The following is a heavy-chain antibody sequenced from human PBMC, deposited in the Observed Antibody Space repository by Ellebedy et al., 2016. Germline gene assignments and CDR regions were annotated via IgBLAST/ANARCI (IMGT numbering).Heavy chain of an antibody. CDR3: AKGRDEAKTGY. J-gene: IGHJ4*02. V-gene: IGHV4-34*01. Sequence: SETLSLTCAVHGASFTDYYWTWIRQPPGKGLEWIGEIHPSGSSTYNPSLKSQVTISLDTSKNQISLKLNSVTAADTAVYYCAKGRDEAKTGYWGQGTLVTVSS. CDR1: GASFTDYY. CDR2: IHPSGSS. D-gene: IGHD6-6*01.